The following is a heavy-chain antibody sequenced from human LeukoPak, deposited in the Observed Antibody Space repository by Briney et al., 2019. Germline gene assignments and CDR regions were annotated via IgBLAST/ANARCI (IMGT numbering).Heavy chain of an antibody. Sequence: PSQTLSLTCTVSGGSISSNSYYWSWLRQAPGKGLEWVSYFSGTGNTIYYADSVKGRFTISRDNAKNSLYLQMNSLRAEDTAVYYCARDLRNYYYDSSGYYSVWGQGTLVTVSS. J-gene: IGHJ4*02. CDR1: GGSISSNSYY. D-gene: IGHD3-22*01. V-gene: IGHV3-11*04. CDR3: ARDLRNYYYDSSGYYSV. CDR2: FSGTGNTI.